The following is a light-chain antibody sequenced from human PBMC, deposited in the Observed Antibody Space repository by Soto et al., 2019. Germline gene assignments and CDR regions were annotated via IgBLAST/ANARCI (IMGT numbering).Light chain of an antibody. CDR2: QIS. Sequence: DIVLTQTPLSSPVTLGQPASISCRSSQSLVYSDGNTYLSWLQQRPGQPPRLLIYQISNRFSGVPDRISCSGAGTDFTLKISRVGGEEVGVYSCVQFSTFPRTFGQGTKVEIK. J-gene: IGKJ1*01. V-gene: IGKV2-24*01. CDR1: QSLVYSDGNTY. CDR3: VQFSTFPRT.